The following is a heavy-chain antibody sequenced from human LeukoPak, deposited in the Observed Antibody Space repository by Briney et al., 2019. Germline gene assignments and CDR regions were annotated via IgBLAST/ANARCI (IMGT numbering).Heavy chain of an antibody. CDR1: GFTFSSYA. J-gene: IGHJ3*02. V-gene: IGHV3-30*04. CDR3: ASSSDAFDI. D-gene: IGHD6-6*01. Sequence: PGGSLRLSCAASGFTFSSYAMHWVRQAPGKGLEWVAVISYDGSNKYYADSVKGRFTISRDNSKNTLYLQMNSLRAEDTAVYYCASSSDAFDIWGQGTMVTVSS. CDR2: ISYDGSNK.